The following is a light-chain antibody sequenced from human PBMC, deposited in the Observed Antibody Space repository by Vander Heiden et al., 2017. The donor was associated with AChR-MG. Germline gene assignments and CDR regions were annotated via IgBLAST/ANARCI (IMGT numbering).Light chain of an antibody. Sequence: QSVLTQPPSASGAPGQSVTIPCSGGSSNIGSNSVIWYQQLPGTAPKLLIYSNNQRPSGIPDRFSGSKSGTSASLAISGLQSEDEADYYCSAWDDSLTAVVFGGGTKLTVL. CDR3: SAWDDSLTAVV. CDR2: SNN. CDR1: SSNIGSNS. J-gene: IGLJ2*01. V-gene: IGLV1-44*01.